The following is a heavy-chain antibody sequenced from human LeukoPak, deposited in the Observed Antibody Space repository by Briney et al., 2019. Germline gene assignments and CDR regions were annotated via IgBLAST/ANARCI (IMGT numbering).Heavy chain of an antibody. J-gene: IGHJ6*03. D-gene: IGHD3-10*01. CDR1: GFTFSNAW. CDR2: IKQDRSEK. CDR3: ARMRFGESLSYRPPKDYHYMDV. V-gene: IGHV3-7*01. Sequence: GGSLRLSCAASGFTFSNAWMSWVRQAPGKGLEWVANIKQDRSEKYYVDSVKGRFTISRDNAKNSLYLQMNSLRAEDTAVYYCARMRFGESLSYRPPKDYHYMDVWGKGTTVTVSS.